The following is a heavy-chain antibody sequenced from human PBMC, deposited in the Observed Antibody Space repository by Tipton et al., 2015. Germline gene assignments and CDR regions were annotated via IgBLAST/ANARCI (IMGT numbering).Heavy chain of an antibody. D-gene: IGHD3-22*01. CDR2: IQYSGST. J-gene: IGHJ1*01. CDR1: GGSLRPYY. V-gene: IGHV4-59*01. Sequence: SLTCTVSGGSLRPYYWSWIRQPPGKELEWIGYIQYSGSTNYNPSLKSRVTISVDTSKNQFSLKLSSVIAADTAVYYCARASIIQGYYHDSSRYYLFNSWGQGTLVTVSS. CDR3: ARASIIQGYYHDSSRYYLFNS.